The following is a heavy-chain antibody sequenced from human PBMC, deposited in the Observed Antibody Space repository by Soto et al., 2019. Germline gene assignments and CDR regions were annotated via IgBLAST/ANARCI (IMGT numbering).Heavy chain of an antibody. CDR3: VRGGGGGLFDP. CDR2: ISPGSRYP. D-gene: IGHD2-15*01. V-gene: IGHV3-11*06. CDR1: GFTFGDSY. J-gene: IGHJ5*02. Sequence: PGGSLRLSCGGSGFTFGDSYMSWIRQAPGKGLEWLSYISPGSRYPAYADSVRGRFTISRDNAKRSLYLQMVSLTAEDTAIYYCVRGGGGGLFDPWGQGTMVTVSS.